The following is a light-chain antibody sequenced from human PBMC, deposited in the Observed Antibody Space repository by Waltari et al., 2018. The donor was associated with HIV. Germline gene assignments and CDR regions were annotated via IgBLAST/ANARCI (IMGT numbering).Light chain of an antibody. Sequence: IQMTQSPSSVSVFVGGGVSLSCRASQNIGRSLAWYQLKPGKAPKLLVYEASRLNDGVPARFHATGSKSNFTLDINNLQSEDFAFYVCQQATSFPHTFG. J-gene: IGKJ2*01. V-gene: IGKV1-12*01. CDR1: QNIGRS. CDR3: QQATSFPHT. CDR2: EAS.